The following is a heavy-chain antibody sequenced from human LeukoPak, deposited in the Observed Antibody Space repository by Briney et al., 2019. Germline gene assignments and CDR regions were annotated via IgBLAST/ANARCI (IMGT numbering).Heavy chain of an antibody. CDR2: ISAYNGNT. CDR1: GYTFTSYG. Sequence: ASVKASCKASGYTFTSYGISWVRQAPGQGLEWMGWISAYNGNTNYAQKLQGRVTMTTDTSTSTAYMELRSLRSDDTAVYYCARLPLYLAVAGLYHFDYWGQGTLVTVSS. J-gene: IGHJ4*02. CDR3: ARLPLYLAVAGLYHFDY. D-gene: IGHD6-19*01. V-gene: IGHV1-18*01.